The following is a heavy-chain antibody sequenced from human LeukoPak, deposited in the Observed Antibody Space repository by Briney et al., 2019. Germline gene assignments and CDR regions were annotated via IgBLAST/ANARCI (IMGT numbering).Heavy chain of an antibody. CDR2: MNPNSGNT. J-gene: IGHJ6*02. V-gene: IGHV1-8*01. D-gene: IGHD2-15*01. CDR3: ARTPYCSGGSCYSSGYGMDV. CDR1: GYTFTSYD. Sequence: ASVKVSCKASGYTFTSYDINWVRQATGQGLEWMGWMNPNSGNTGYAQKFQGRVTMTRNTSISTAYMELSSLRSEDTAVYYCARTPYCSGGSCYSSGYGMDVWGQGTTVTVSS.